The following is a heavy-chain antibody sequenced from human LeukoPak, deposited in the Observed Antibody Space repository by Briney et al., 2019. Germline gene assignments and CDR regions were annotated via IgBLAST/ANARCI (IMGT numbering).Heavy chain of an antibody. J-gene: IGHJ4*02. CDR3: ARANTYGSGIDY. Sequence: PSETLSLTCTVSGGSISSYYWSWIRQPPGKGLEWIGYIYYSGSTNYNPSLKGRVTISVDTSKNQFSLKLSSVTAADTAVYYCARANTYGSGIDYWGQGTLVTVSS. CDR1: GGSISSYY. D-gene: IGHD3-10*01. CDR2: IYYSGST. V-gene: IGHV4-59*01.